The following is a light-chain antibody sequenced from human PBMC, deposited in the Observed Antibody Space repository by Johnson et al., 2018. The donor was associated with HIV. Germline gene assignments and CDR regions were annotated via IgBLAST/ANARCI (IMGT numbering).Light chain of an antibody. CDR3: ATWDNSRRSGRNV. CDR2: DNN. V-gene: IGLV1-51*01. Sequence: QSMLTQPPSVSAAPGQKVTISCSGSSSNIGNNYVSWYQQFPGTAPKLLIYDNNKRPSGIPDRFSGPTSGTSATLDITGLQTGADADYYCATWDNSRRSGRNVFGTGTKVTVL. J-gene: IGLJ1*01. CDR1: SSNIGNNY.